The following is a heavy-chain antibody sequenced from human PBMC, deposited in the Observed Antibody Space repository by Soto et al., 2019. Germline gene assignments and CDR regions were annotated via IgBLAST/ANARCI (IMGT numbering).Heavy chain of an antibody. CDR1: GASVSSGSYY. CDR2: IYYGGST. V-gene: IGHV4-61*01. D-gene: IGHD6-6*01. Sequence: QVQLQESGPGLLKPSETLSLTCTVSGASVSSGSYYWSWIRQPPGKGLEWMGYIYYGGSTKYKPSLERRVTISEATSKNQFSLKLTSVRAADTAVYYCAGQYTSLSEFDYWGQGTLVIVSS. J-gene: IGHJ4*02. CDR3: AGQYTSLSEFDY.